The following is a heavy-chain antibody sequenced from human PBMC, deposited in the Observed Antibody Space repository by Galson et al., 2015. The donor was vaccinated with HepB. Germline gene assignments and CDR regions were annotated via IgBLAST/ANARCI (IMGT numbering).Heavy chain of an antibody. V-gene: IGHV1-18*01. CDR1: GYTFTSYG. J-gene: IGHJ3*02. Sequence: SVKVSCKASGYTFTSYGISWVRQAPGQGLEWMGWISAYNGNTNYAQKLQGRVTMTTDTSTSTAYMELRSLRSDDTAVYYCARDPGQQLVLSAFDIWGQGTMVTVSS. D-gene: IGHD6-13*01. CDR3: ARDPGQQLVLSAFDI. CDR2: ISAYNGNT.